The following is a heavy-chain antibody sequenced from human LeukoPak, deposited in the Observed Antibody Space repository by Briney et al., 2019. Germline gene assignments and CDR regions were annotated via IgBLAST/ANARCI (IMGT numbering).Heavy chain of an antibody. J-gene: IGHJ4*02. Sequence: GASVKVSCKASGYTFTSYYIHWVRQAPGQGLDWMGVINPSDGSTSYAQKFQGRVTMTRDRSTSTVYMELSSLTSEDTAVYYCARDLSGSPQFLPHAHFDYWGQGTLVTVSS. V-gene: IGHV1-46*01. D-gene: IGHD1-26*01. CDR1: GYTFTSYY. CDR3: ARDLSGSPQFLPHAHFDY. CDR2: INPSDGST.